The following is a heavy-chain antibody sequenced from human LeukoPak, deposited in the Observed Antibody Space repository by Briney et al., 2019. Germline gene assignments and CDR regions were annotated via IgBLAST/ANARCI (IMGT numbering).Heavy chain of an antibody. CDR2: IYYSGST. CDR3: ARGRALRYFDWLLLFDY. D-gene: IGHD3-9*01. Sequence: PSETLSLTCTVSGGSISSYYWSWIRQPPGKGLEWIGYIYYSGSTNYNPSLKSRVTISVDTSKNQFSLKLSSVTAADTAVYYCARGRALRYFDWLLLFDYWGQGTLVTVSS. J-gene: IGHJ4*02. CDR1: GGSISSYY. V-gene: IGHV4-59*12.